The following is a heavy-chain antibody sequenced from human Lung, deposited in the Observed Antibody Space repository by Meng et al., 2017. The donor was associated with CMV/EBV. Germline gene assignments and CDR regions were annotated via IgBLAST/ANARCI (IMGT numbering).Heavy chain of an antibody. D-gene: IGHD3-10*01. CDR1: GIIFNTHG. CDR3: VGHEGGPREGVLLV. Sequence: GESLKISCAASGIIFNTHGIHWPRQAPGKGLEWVAFMWFDGTERYNKKIVKGRFTGSRDKSKNTVFLQLSSLRVEDTAVYYCVGHEGGPREGVLLVWGQGTLVTVSS. V-gene: IGHV3-30*02. J-gene: IGHJ4*02. CDR2: MWFDGTER.